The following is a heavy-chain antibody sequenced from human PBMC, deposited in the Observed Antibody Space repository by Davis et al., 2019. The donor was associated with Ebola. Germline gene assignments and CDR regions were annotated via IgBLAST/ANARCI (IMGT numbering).Heavy chain of an antibody. V-gene: IGHV1-2*02. CDR3: ASVMYYYSWFDP. CDR2: INPNSGGT. CDR1: GYSFSDYS. J-gene: IGHJ5*02. Sequence: ASVKVSCKASGYSFSDYSIFWVRQAPGQGLEWMGWINPNSGGTRYARKFQGRVTMTSDTSITTAYMDLTGLRSDDTAVYYCASVMYYYSWFDPWGQGTLVTVSS. D-gene: IGHD3-10*01.